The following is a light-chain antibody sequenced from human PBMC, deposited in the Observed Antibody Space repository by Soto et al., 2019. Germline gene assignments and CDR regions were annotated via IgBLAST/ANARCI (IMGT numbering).Light chain of an antibody. Sequence: DIQMTQSPSSLSASVGDRVTITCRASQSISSYLNWYQQKPGKAPKLLIYAASSLQSGVPSRFSGSGSGTDFTLTISSLQXEDFATYYCQQSYSTPLTFGPGTKVDIK. CDR3: QQSYSTPLT. CDR2: AAS. V-gene: IGKV1-39*01. J-gene: IGKJ3*01. CDR1: QSISSY.